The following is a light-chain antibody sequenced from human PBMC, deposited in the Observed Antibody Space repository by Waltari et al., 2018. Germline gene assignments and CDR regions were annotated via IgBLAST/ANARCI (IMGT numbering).Light chain of an antibody. CDR2: EVS. CDR1: SSDVGVHNS. Sequence: QSALTQPASVSGSPGQSIAISCTGTSSDVGVHNSFSWYQQHPGKAPKLMIYEVSNRPSGVSNRVAGSKSGNTASLPISGLQAEDEADYYCCSYTSNSFSYVFGTGTKVTVL. J-gene: IGLJ1*01. CDR3: CSYTSNSFSYV. V-gene: IGLV2-14*01.